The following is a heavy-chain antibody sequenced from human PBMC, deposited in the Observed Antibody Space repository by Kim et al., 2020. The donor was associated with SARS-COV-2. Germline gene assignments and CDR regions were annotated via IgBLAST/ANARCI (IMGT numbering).Heavy chain of an antibody. D-gene: IGHD2-21*02. V-gene: IGHV1-46*01. CDR2: INPSGGST. CDR1: GYTFTSYY. CDR3: ARTGCGGDCYSLYFDY. Sequence: ASVKVSCKASGYTFTSYYMHWVRQAPGQGLEWMGIINPSGGSTSYAQKFQGRVTMTRDTSTSTVYMELSSLRSEDTAVYYCARTGCGGDCYSLYFDYWGQGTLVTVSS. J-gene: IGHJ4*02.